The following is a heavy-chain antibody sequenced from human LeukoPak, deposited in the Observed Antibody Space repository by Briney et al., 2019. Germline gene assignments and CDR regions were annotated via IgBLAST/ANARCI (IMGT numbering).Heavy chain of an antibody. V-gene: IGHV4-39*07. J-gene: IGHJ4*02. D-gene: IGHD3-10*01. Sequence: SETLSLTCTVSGGSISSSSYYWGWIRQPPGKGLEWIGSIYYSGSTYYNPSLKSRVTISVDTSKNQFSLKLSSVTAADTAVYYCARDDYTYYYGSGSRAALDYWGQGTLVTVSS. CDR2: IYYSGST. CDR3: ARDDYTYYYGSGSRAALDY. CDR1: GGSISSSSYY.